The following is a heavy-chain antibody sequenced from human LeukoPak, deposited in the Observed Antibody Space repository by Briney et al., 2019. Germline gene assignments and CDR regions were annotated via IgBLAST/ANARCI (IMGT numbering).Heavy chain of an antibody. CDR2: ICGYNGDT. CDR3: ARDHSSGWFRHAFDI. J-gene: IGHJ3*02. D-gene: IGHD6-19*01. Sequence: ASVKVSCKAPGYTFISYGISWVRQGPGQGLEWMGWICGYNGDTKYAQKLKGRVTMTTDTSTSTAYMALRSLTSDDTAVNLCARDHSSGWFRHAFDIWGQGTKVTVSS. V-gene: IGHV1-18*04. CDR1: GYTFISYG.